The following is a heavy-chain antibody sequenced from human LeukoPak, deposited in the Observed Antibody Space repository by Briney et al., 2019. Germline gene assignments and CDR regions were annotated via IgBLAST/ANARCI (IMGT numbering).Heavy chain of an antibody. CDR3: AKRITVTTGFYFDS. J-gene: IGHJ4*02. Sequence: GGSLRLSCVGSGFSFSSFAMSWVRQGPGRGLELVSTISGGGRLTYYADSVKGRFTISRDDSKNMQFLEMSSLRPEDTAVYFCAKRITVTTGFYFDSWGQGALVTVSA. D-gene: IGHD4-11*01. CDR2: ISGGGRLT. V-gene: IGHV3-23*01. CDR1: GFSFSSFA.